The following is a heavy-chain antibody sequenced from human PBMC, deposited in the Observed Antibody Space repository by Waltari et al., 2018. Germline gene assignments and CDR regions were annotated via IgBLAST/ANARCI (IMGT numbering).Heavy chain of an antibody. J-gene: IGHJ4*02. CDR3: ARDISASSGWYGY. V-gene: IGHV1-69*04. D-gene: IGHD6-19*01. Sequence: QVQLVQSGAEVKKPGSPVKVSCKPSVGTFSSHPSSWVRQAPGQGLEWMGRIIPILGIANYAQKFQGRVTITADKSTSTAYMELSSLRSEDTAVYYCARDISASSGWYGYWGQGTLVTVSS. CDR2: IIPILGIA. CDR1: VGTFSSHP.